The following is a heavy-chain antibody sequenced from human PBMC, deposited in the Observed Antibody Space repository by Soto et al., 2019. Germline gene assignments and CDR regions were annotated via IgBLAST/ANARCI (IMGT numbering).Heavy chain of an antibody. D-gene: IGHD5-18*01. CDR1: GGSISSYY. V-gene: IGHV4-59*01. J-gene: IGHJ3*02. CDR3: ARGYSYGYFAFDI. CDR2: IYYSGST. Sequence: SETLSLTCTVSGGSISSYYWIWIRQPPGKGLEWIGYIYYSGSTNYNPSLKSRVTISVDTSKNQFSLKLSSVTAADTAVYYCARGYSYGYFAFDIWGQGTMVTVSS.